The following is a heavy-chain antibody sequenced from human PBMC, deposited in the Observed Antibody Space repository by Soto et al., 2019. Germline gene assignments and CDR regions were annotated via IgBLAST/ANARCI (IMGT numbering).Heavy chain of an antibody. CDR2: VNPNSGGT. Sequence: QLVASGGGVEKAGGFVKVSLKGSGFNLQPLLYLRVRTGPGPGVWWVGLVNPNSGGTNNSQKFQGRVTMTRDTSTSTVYMELSALIPDDTAVYYCARSLLDEYSSSWRSAYYGMDVWGQGTTVTVSS. J-gene: IGHJ6*02. CDR1: GFNLQPLL. V-gene: IGHV1-2*02. CDR3: ARSLLDEYSSSWRSAYYGMDV. D-gene: IGHD6-13*01.